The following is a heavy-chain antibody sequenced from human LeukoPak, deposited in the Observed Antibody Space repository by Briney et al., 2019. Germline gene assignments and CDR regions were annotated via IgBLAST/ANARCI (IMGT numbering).Heavy chain of an antibody. CDR2: ISWNSGSI. CDR1: GLTFDDYA. J-gene: IGHJ4*02. Sequence: QPGGSLRLPCAASGLTFDDYAMHWVRQAPGKGLEWVSGISWNSGSIGYAVSVKGRFTISRDNAKNSLYLQMNSLRAEDTAVYYCARDGGSSGYYYALEGNYFDYWGQGTLVTVSS. CDR3: ARDGGSSGYYYALEGNYFDY. V-gene: IGHV3-9*01. D-gene: IGHD3-22*01.